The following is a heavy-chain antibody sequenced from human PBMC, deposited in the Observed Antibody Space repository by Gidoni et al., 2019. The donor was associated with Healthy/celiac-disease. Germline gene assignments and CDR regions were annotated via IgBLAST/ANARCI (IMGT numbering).Heavy chain of an antibody. CDR2: ISAYNGNT. Sequence: QVQLVQSGAEVKKPGASVKVHGKASGYTFTSYGISWVRQAPGQGLEWMGWISAYNGNTTYAQKLQVRVTITTDTSTSTAYMELRSLRSDDPAVYYCARGSGIAAAGLLDYWGQGTLVTVSS. CDR3: ARGSGIAAAGLLDY. CDR1: GYTFTSYG. D-gene: IGHD6-13*01. V-gene: IGHV1-18*01. J-gene: IGHJ4*02.